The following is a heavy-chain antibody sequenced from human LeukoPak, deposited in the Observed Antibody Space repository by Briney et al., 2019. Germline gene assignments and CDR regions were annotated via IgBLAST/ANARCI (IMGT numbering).Heavy chain of an antibody. Sequence: PGGSLRLSCAASGFTFSNAWMSWVRQAPGKGLEWVGRIKSKTDGGTTDYAAPVKGRFTISRDDSKNTLYLQMNSLRAEDTAVYYCAREGSGPGYSYGYGLDYWGQGTLVTVSS. V-gene: IGHV3-15*01. CDR1: GFTFSNAW. J-gene: IGHJ4*02. D-gene: IGHD5-18*01. CDR3: AREGSGPGYSYGYGLDY. CDR2: IKSKTDGGTT.